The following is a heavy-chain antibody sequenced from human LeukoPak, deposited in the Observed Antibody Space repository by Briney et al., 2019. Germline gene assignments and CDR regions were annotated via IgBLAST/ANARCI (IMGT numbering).Heavy chain of an antibody. D-gene: IGHD6-19*01. J-gene: IGHJ4*02. Sequence: GGSLRLSCAASGFTFSSYAMSWVRQAPGKGLEWVSGINGNGGSTYYADSVKGRFTISRDNSKNTLYLQMNSLRGEDTAVYYCAKDRLAVAGYVFRYWGQGTVVTVSS. CDR3: AKDRLAVAGYVFRY. V-gene: IGHV3-23*01. CDR1: GFTFSSYA. CDR2: INGNGGST.